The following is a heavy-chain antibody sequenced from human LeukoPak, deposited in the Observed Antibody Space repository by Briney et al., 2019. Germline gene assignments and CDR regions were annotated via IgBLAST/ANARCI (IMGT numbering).Heavy chain of an antibody. V-gene: IGHV3-74*01. D-gene: IGHD3-22*01. CDR1: GFTFSGSW. Sequence: PTGGSLRLSCAASGFTFSGSWMHWVRQAPGKGLVWVSRIKGDGIETNYADSVKGRFTISRHNSKNTLYLQMNSLRAEDTAVYYCARVRYDSRGDYWGQGTLVTVSS. CDR2: IKGDGIET. J-gene: IGHJ4*02. CDR3: ARVRYDSRGDY.